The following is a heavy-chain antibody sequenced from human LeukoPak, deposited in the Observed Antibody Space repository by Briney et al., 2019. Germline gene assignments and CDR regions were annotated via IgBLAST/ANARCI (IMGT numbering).Heavy chain of an antibody. J-gene: IGHJ3*02. CDR1: GFSFSTYE. V-gene: IGHV3-48*03. CDR3: ARGGYCSGGICFYLNAFDI. CDR2: IVSSGSTI. D-gene: IGHD2-15*01. Sequence: GGSLRLSCAASGFSFSTYEMNWVRQAPGKGLEWVSYIVSSGSTIYYADSAKGRFTISRDNAKNSLFLQMNSLRAEDTAVYYCARGGYCSGGICFYLNAFDIWGQGTKVTVSS.